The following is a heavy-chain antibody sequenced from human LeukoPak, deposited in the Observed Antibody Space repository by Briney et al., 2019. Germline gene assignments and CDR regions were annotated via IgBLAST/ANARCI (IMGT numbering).Heavy chain of an antibody. V-gene: IGHV4-38-2*02. D-gene: IGHD4-17*01. CDR3: ARATGTTVTTYNWIDP. Sequence: SETLSLTCIISGYSISSGYYWGWIRQPPGKGLEWIGSIYHSGSTYYNPSLKGRVTISVDTSKNQFSLKLSSVTAADTAVYYCARATGTTVTTYNWIDPWGQGTLVTVSS. CDR1: GYSISSGYY. CDR2: IYHSGST. J-gene: IGHJ5*02.